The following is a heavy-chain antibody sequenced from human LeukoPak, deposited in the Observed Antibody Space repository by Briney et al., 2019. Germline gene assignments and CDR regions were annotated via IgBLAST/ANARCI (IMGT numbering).Heavy chain of an antibody. CDR3: ARDYDSSGYYSGCFDY. CDR2: ISGSGGST. J-gene: IGHJ4*02. V-gene: IGHV3-23*01. Sequence: GGSLRLSCAASGFTFSNYAMSWVRQAPGKGLEWVSAISGSGGSTYYADSVKGRFTISRDIPKNTLYLQMNSLRAEDTVVYYCARDYDSSGYYSGCFDYWGQGTLVTVSS. D-gene: IGHD3-22*01. CDR1: GFTFSNYA.